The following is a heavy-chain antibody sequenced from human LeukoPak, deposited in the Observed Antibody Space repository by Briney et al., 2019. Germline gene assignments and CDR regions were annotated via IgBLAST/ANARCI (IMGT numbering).Heavy chain of an antibody. J-gene: IGHJ4*02. CDR2: IKPDGSEK. D-gene: IGHD3-22*01. CDR3: ARDRGGYYSNFDY. CDR1: GFTFSSYW. Sequence: SGGSLRLSCAASGFTFSSYWMSWVRQSPGKGLEWVANIKPDGSEKYFMDSVKGRFTISRDNAKNSLYLQMNSLRAEDTAVYYCARDRGGYYSNFDYWGQGTLVTVSS. V-gene: IGHV3-7*01.